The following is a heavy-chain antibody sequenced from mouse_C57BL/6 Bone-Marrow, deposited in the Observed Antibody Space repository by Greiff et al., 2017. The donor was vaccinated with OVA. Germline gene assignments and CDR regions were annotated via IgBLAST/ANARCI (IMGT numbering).Heavy chain of an antibody. Sequence: QVQLQQPGAELVKPGASVKLSCKASGSTFTSYWMQWVKQRPGQGLEWIGEIDPSDSYTNYNQKFKGKATLTVDTSSSTAYMQLSSLTSEDSAVYYCARRYYFDYWGQGTTLTVSS. CDR3: ARRYYFDY. CDR2: IDPSDSYT. CDR1: GSTFTSYW. J-gene: IGHJ2*01. V-gene: IGHV1-50*01.